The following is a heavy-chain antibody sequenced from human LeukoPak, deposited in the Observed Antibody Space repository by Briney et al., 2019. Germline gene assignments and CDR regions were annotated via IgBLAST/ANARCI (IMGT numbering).Heavy chain of an antibody. CDR2: ISSSSSYI. CDR3: ARDRRGSYYDSIS. Sequence: GGSLRLSCAASGFTFSSYSMNWVRQAPGKGLEWVSSISSSSSYIYYADSVKGRFTISRDNAKNSLYLQMNSLRAEDTAVYYCARDRRGSYYDSISWGQGTLVTVSS. V-gene: IGHV3-21*01. CDR1: GFTFSSYS. J-gene: IGHJ4*02. D-gene: IGHD3-22*01.